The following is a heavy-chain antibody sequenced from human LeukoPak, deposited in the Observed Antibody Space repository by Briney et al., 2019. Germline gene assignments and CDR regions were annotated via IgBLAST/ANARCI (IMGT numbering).Heavy chain of an antibody. V-gene: IGHV4-59*01. CDR2: IYHSGST. J-gene: IGHJ4*02. Sequence: SETLSFTCTVSGSSISRYYWSWLRQPPGKGLEWIGYIYHSGSTNYSPSLKSRVTISLDTSKNQFSLNLSSVTAADTAVYYCARDRPYYFGSGSYYDGFDSWGQGTLVTVSS. CDR3: ARDRPYYFGSGSYYDGFDS. D-gene: IGHD3-10*01. CDR1: GSSISRYY.